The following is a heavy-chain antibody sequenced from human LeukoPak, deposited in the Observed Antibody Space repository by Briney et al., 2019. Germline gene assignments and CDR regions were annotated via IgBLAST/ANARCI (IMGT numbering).Heavy chain of an antibody. V-gene: IGHV3-21*01. CDR1: XFTXSTSN. CDR2: ISSTGSYI. D-gene: IGHD3-10*01. Sequence: GGSLRXXXXXXXFTXSTSNMNWVRQVPGKGLEWVSSISSTGSYIYFADSVKGRFTFSRDNAKNSLYLQMNSLRVEDTAVYYCARDRGSGHASDYWGQGTLVTVSS. CDR3: ARDRGSGHASDY. J-gene: IGHJ4*02.